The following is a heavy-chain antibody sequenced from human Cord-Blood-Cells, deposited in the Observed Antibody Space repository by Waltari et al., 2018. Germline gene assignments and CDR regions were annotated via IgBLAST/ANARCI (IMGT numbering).Heavy chain of an antibody. CDR2: INPNSGGT. V-gene: IGHV1-2*04. D-gene: IGHD3-10*01. Sequence: QVQLVQSRAEVKKPGASGKVSCMAVGHTATGHCMHWVVQAPGKGLEWKGGINPNSGGTNYAQKFQRWVTMTRDTSISTASMELSRLRSDDTAVYYCARATLRGSGSSWYFDLWGRGTLVTVSS. J-gene: IGHJ2*01. CDR1: GHTATGHC. CDR3: ARATLRGSGSSWYFDL.